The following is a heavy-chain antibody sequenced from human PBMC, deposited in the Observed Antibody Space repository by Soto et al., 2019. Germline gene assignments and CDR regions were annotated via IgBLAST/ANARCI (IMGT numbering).Heavy chain of an antibody. J-gene: IGHJ6*02. Sequence: EVPLVQSGGGLVKPGESLRLSCEASGFSFSHAWMNWVRQAPGKGLEWVGRIRSKTDGGTTGFIAPVEGRFTISRDDSKNTLYLQMDGLKTEDTAVYYCTDGMAIWGQGTTVIVSS. CDR3: TDGMAI. V-gene: IGHV3-15*07. CDR2: IRSKTDGGTT. CDR1: GFSFSHAW.